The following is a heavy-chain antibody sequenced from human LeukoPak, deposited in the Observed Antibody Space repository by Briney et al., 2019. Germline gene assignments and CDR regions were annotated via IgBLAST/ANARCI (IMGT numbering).Heavy chain of an antibody. J-gene: IGHJ3*02. CDR2: IIPIFGTA. Sequence: SVKVSCKASGGTFSSYAISWVRQAPGQGLEWRGGIIPIFGTANYAQKFQGRDTITADESTSTAYMELSSLRSEDTAVYYCASVSGFLTGRPIDAFDIWGQGTMVTVSS. V-gene: IGHV1-69*01. CDR1: GGTFSSYA. CDR3: ASVSGFLTGRPIDAFDI. D-gene: IGHD3-9*01.